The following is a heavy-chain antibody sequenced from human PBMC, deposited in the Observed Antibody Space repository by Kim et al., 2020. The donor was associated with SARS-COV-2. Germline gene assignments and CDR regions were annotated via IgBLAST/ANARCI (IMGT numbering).Heavy chain of an antibody. CDR1: GGSISSSSHY. Sequence: SETLSLTCTVSGGSISSSSHYWAWIRQPPGQGLEWIGNIYYSGSTYYNPSLKSGVTISVDTSKNRFSLNLNSVTAADTAVYYCARHLSGPGRVAVSIPYYCDGWRQGTLVIVSS. CDR2: IYYSGST. V-gene: IGHV4-39*01. CDR3: ARHLSGPGRVAVSIPYYCDG. J-gene: IGHJ4*02. D-gene: IGHD2-15*01.